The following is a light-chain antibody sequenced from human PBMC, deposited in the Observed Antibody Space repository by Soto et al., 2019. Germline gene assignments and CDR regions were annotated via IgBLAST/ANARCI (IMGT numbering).Light chain of an antibody. CDR3: GTWDGSLTAVV. CDR2: DDD. CDR1: SSNIGNND. Sequence: QSALTQPPSVSAAPGQTVTISCSGSSSNIGNNDVSWYQQLPGTAPKLLVYDDDERLSGIPDRFSGPKSGTSATLGITGLQTDDEADYYCGTWDGSLTAVVFGGGTKVTVL. J-gene: IGLJ3*02. V-gene: IGLV1-51*01.